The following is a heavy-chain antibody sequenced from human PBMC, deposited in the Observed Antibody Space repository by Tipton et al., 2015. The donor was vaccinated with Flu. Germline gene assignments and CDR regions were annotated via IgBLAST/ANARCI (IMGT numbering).Heavy chain of an antibody. Sequence: TLSLTCTVSGSSISSYYWSWIRQPPGKGLEWIGYIYYRGSTNYNPSLKSRVTISVDTSKNQFSLKLSSVTAADTAVYYCARQGRGEGATMDYWGQGTLVTVSS. CDR2: IYYRGST. V-gene: IGHV4-59*08. CDR3: ARQGRGEGATMDY. J-gene: IGHJ4*02. D-gene: IGHD5-12*01. CDR1: GSSISSYY.